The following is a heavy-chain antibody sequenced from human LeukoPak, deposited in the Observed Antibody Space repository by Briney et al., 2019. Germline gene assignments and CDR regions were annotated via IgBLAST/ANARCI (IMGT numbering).Heavy chain of an antibody. CDR2: IKQDGSEK. V-gene: IGHV3-7*01. CDR1: GFSFSIYN. J-gene: IGHJ6*02. D-gene: IGHD3-22*01. Sequence: GGSLRLSCEASGFSFSIYNMNWVRQAPGKGLEWVANIKQDGSEKYYVDSVKGRFTISRDNAKNSLYLQMNSLRAEDTAVYYCARTRGHYYDSSGYYDPGYYYYGMDVWGQGTTVTVSS. CDR3: ARTRGHYYDSSGYYDPGYYYYGMDV.